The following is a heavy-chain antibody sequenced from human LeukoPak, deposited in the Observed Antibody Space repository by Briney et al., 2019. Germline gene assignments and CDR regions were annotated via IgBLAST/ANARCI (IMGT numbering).Heavy chain of an antibody. CDR3: ARVWSYYWYFDL. J-gene: IGHJ2*01. Sequence: PSETLSLTCTVSGGSISSYYWSWIRQPAGKGLEWIGRIYTSGSTNYNPSLKGRVTMSVDTSKDQFSLKLSSVTAADTAIYYCARVWSYYWYFDLWGRGTLVTVSS. D-gene: IGHD1-26*01. V-gene: IGHV4-4*07. CDR2: IYTSGST. CDR1: GGSISSYY.